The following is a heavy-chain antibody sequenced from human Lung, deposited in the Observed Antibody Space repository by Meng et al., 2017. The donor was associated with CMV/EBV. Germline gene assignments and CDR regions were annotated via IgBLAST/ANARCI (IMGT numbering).Heavy chain of an antibody. J-gene: IGHJ4*02. CDR3: ARGNGWRFDY. D-gene: IGHD6-19*01. CDR2: SNITHGNP. CDR1: WTSLNSSS. Sequence: GQLGRSWCEWKKPWDSVKCARQACWTSLNSSSSNWVRHAPGQGLEWMGWSNITHGNPTYAQGFTGRFVFSLDTSVSTAYLQIDSLKADDTAVYYCARGNGWRFDYWGQGTLVTVSS. V-gene: IGHV7-4-1*01.